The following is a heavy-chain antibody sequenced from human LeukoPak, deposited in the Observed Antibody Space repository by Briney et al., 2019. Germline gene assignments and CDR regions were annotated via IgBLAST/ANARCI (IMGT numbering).Heavy chain of an antibody. CDR2: IYYSGST. V-gene: IGHV4-59*01. D-gene: IGHD4-17*01. CDR1: GGSISSYY. CDR3: ARSGSGYGDFTSAFDY. J-gene: IGHJ4*02. Sequence: SETLSLTCTVSGGSISSYYWSWIRQPLGKGLEWIGYIYYSGSTNYNPSLKSRVTISVDTSKNQFSLKLSSVTAADTAVYYCARSGSGYGDFTSAFDYWGQGTLVTVSS.